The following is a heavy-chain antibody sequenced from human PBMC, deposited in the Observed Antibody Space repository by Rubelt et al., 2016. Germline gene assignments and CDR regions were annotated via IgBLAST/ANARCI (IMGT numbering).Heavy chain of an antibody. CDR1: GGSFSGHC. CDR2: INYSGRT. Sequence: DQWGEGLLKASETLSLTCAAYGGSFSGHCWSWIRQTPGKGLEWIGEINYSGRTNYNPSFKSRVTISDDTSKKQFTRRLRSMTAADTGLYYCARGGYEAFWGTWGQGTLVTVSS. D-gene: IGHD3-16*01. CDR3: ARGGYEAFWGT. J-gene: IGHJ1*01. V-gene: IGHV4-34*01.